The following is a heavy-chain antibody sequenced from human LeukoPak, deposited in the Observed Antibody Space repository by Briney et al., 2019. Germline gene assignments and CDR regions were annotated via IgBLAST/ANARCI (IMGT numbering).Heavy chain of an antibody. CDR2: VVRDGSSE. D-gene: IGHD1-26*01. CDR3: AKDGSWSCDY. Sequence: GGALRLSCAASGFTFSNYGLHWVRQAPGRGLVWVAFVVRDGSSEYYVDSVKGRFTISRDNSNSTLYLQINSLRAEDTAVYYCAKDGSWSCDYWGQGTLVTVSS. J-gene: IGHJ4*02. V-gene: IGHV3-30*02. CDR1: GFTFSNYG.